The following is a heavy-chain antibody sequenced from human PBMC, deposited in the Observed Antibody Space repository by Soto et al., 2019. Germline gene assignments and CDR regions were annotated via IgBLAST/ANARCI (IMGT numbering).Heavy chain of an antibody. D-gene: IGHD6-6*01. CDR2: IYPGDSDT. J-gene: IGHJ3*02. Sequence: PGESLKISCKGSGYSFTSHWIGWVRQMPGKGLEWMGIIYPGDSDTRYSPSFQGQVTISADKSISTAYLQWSSLKASDTAMYYCARIDLWIAARRNDAFDIWGQGTMVTVSS. V-gene: IGHV5-51*01. CDR1: GYSFTSHW. CDR3: ARIDLWIAARRNDAFDI.